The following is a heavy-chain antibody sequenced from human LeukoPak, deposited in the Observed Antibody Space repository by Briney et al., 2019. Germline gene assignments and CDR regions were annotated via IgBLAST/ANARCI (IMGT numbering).Heavy chain of an antibody. D-gene: IGHD3-10*01. J-gene: IGHJ4*02. CDR1: GYSFTSYW. Sequence: GESLKISCKGSGYSFTSYWIGWVRQMPGKGLEWMGIIYPGDSDTRYSPSFQGQVIISADKSISTAYLQWSSLKASDTAMYYCARPRTPYYYGSGSYYILTPEYYFDYWGQGTLVTVSS. CDR3: ARPRTPYYYGSGSYYILTPEYYFDY. V-gene: IGHV5-51*01. CDR2: IYPGDSDT.